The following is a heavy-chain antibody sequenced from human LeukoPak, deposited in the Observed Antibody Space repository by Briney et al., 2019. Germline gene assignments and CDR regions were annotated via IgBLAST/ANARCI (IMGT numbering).Heavy chain of an antibody. CDR1: GFTLRNYA. CDR3: AREQGGSGWSGFDY. CDR2: ISIDGSRQ. J-gene: IGHJ4*02. Sequence: GGSLRLSCAPSIGFTLRNYAIHWVRQAPGKGLAWVAVISIDGSRQHYADFLVGRFTISRDNSKNTVSLQMSSLRTEDTAVYFCAREQGGSGWSGFDYWGQGTLVTVSS. V-gene: IGHV3-30*15. D-gene: IGHD6-19*01.